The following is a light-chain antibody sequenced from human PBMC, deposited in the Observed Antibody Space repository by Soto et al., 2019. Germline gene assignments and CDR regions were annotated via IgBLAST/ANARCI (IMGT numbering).Light chain of an antibody. Sequence: DIQMTQSPSSLSASVGDSVTITCRASQGIGNYLAWYQQKPGTVPKLLIYTASTLQLGVPSRFSGSGSGTDFTLTISSLQPEDVATYYCQKYNSAPRTFGQGTKVEI. CDR1: QGIGNY. J-gene: IGKJ1*01. V-gene: IGKV1-27*01. CDR2: TAS. CDR3: QKYNSAPRT.